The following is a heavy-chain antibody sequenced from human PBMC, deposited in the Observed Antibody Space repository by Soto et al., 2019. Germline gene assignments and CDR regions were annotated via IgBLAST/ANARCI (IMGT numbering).Heavy chain of an antibody. J-gene: IGHJ4*02. V-gene: IGHV1-2*04. CDR3: SRDIGSGPLYDFDY. D-gene: IGHD6-19*01. CDR1: GYTFTGYY. Sequence: QVQLVQSGAEVTKPGASVKVSCKASGYTFTGYYMHWVRQAPGQGLEWMGWINPNSGGTTYAKKFQGWVTMTRDTSRSTAYMERRRLRSEDTAVYFCSRDIGSGPLYDFDYWGQGTLVTVSS. CDR2: INPNSGGT.